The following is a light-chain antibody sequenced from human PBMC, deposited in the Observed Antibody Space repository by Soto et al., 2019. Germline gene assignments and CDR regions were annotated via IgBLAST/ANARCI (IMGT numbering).Light chain of an antibody. CDR3: QQRSTWPPYT. J-gene: IGKJ2*01. CDR2: DAS. Sequence: EIVLTQSPATLSLSPGERATLSCRASQSVSSYLAWYQQKPGQAPSLLLYDASNRATGIPARFSGSESGTDFTLTISSLEPEDFAVYYCQQRSTWPPYTFGHGNKRAIK. V-gene: IGKV3-11*01. CDR1: QSVSSY.